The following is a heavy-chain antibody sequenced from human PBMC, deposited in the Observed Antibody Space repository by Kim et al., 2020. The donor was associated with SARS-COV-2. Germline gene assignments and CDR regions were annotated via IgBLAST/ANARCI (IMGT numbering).Heavy chain of an antibody. D-gene: IGHD6-13*01. CDR2: IIPIFGTA. V-gene: IGHV1-69*13. CDR3: ASFRYSSSWYEGYGHFDY. J-gene: IGHJ4*02. CDR1: GGTFSSYA. Sequence: SVKVSCKASGGTFSSYAISWVRQAPGQGLEWMGGIIPIFGTANYAQKFQGRVTITADESTSTAYMELSSLRSEDTAVYYCASFRYSSSWYEGYGHFDYWGQGTLVTVSS.